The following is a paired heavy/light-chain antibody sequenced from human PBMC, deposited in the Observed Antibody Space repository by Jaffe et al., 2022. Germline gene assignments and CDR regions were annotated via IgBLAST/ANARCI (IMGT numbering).Light chain of an antibody. CDR3: QQRSNQIT. CDR1: QSVSSY. CDR2: DAS. V-gene: IGKV3-11*01. J-gene: IGKJ5*01. Sequence: EIVLTQSPATLSLSPGERATLSCRASQSVSSYLAWYQQKPGQAPRLLIYDASNRATGIPARFSGSGSGTDFTLTISSLEPEDFAVYYCQQRSNQITFGQGTRLEIK.
Heavy chain of an antibody. D-gene: IGHD3-3*01. CDR2: ISGSGGST. CDR3: AKSGTYYDFWSGENWFDP. Sequence: EVQLLESGGGLVQPGGSLRLSCAASGFTFSSYAMSWVRQAPGKGLEWVSAISGSGGSTYYADSVKGRFTISRDNSKNTLYLQMNSLRAEDTAVYYCAKSGTYYDFWSGENWFDPWGQGTLVTVSS. CDR1: GFTFSSYA. J-gene: IGHJ5*02. V-gene: IGHV3-23*01.